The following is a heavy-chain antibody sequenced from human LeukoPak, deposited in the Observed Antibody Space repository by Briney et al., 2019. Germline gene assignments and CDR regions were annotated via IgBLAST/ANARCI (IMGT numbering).Heavy chain of an antibody. D-gene: IGHD3-10*01. Sequence: GESLKISRKGSGYTFTSHWIGWVRQMPGKGLEWMGIIYPGDSDTRYSPSFQGQVTISADNSITTAYLRWNSLKASDTAMYYCARRPYDSGSYADYWGQGTPVTVSS. V-gene: IGHV5-51*01. CDR3: ARRPYDSGSYADY. CDR2: IYPGDSDT. J-gene: IGHJ4*02. CDR1: GYTFTSHW.